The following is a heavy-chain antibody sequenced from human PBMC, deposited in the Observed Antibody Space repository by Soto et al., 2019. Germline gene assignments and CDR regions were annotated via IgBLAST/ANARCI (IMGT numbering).Heavy chain of an antibody. CDR2: IYHSGST. CDR1: GGSIISGGYS. J-gene: IGHJ4*02. V-gene: IGHV4-30-2*06. Sequence: TLSLTCAVSGGSIISGGYSWNWIRQSQGMGLKWIGYIYHSGSTYYNPSLKSRVTISVDTSKNQFSLKLTSVTAADTAVYYCVTLFGAAAPFDYWGQGTLVTVSS. CDR3: VTLFGAAAPFDY. D-gene: IGHD6-13*01.